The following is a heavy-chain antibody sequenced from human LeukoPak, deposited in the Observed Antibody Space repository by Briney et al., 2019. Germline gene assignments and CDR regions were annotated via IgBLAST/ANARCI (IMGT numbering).Heavy chain of an antibody. J-gene: IGHJ3*02. CDR3: ASGLYNSMRDAFDI. V-gene: IGHV1-2*02. D-gene: IGHD1-20*01. Sequence: ASVTVSFKASGYTFTGYYMHWVRQAPGQGLEWMGWINPNSGGTNYAQKFQGRVTMTRDTSISTAYMELSRLRSDDTAVYYCASGLYNSMRDAFDIWGQGTMVIVSS. CDR2: INPNSGGT. CDR1: GYTFTGYY.